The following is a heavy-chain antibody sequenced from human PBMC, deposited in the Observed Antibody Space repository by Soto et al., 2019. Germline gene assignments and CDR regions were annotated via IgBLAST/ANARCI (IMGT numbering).Heavy chain of an antibody. Sequence: GXSVKVSCKASVYTLTGYYMHWVRQAPGQGLEWMGWINPNSGGTDYAQKFQGRVTMTRDTSISTAYMELSRLRSDDTAVYYCAGGVLSGSYYNWFDPWGQGTPVTVSS. CDR2: INPNSGGT. V-gene: IGHV1-2*02. D-gene: IGHD1-26*01. J-gene: IGHJ5*02. CDR1: VYTLTGYY. CDR3: AGGVLSGSYYNWFDP.